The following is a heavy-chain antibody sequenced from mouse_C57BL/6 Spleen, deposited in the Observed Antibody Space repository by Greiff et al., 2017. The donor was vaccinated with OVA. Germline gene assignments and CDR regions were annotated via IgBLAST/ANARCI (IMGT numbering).Heavy chain of an antibody. CDR1: GYTFTDYY. J-gene: IGHJ2*01. D-gene: IGHD2-5*01. CDR2: INPYNGGT. Sequence: EVKLQQSGPVLVKPGASVKMSCKASGYTFTDYYMNWVKQSHGKSLEWIGVINPYNGGTSYNQKFKGKATLTVDKSSSTAYMELNSLTSEDSAVYYCARAEHSNLYYFDYWGQGTTLTVSS. CDR3: ARAEHSNLYYFDY. V-gene: IGHV1-19*01.